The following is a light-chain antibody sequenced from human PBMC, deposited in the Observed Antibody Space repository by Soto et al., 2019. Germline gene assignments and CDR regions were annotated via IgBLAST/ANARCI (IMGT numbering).Light chain of an antibody. CDR3: QQSYSTPPT. Sequence: DIQMTQSPSSLSASVGDRVTITCRASQSISYFLNWYQQKPGKAPKLLSYAPSSLQSGVPSRFSGSGSRTDFTLTISRLQPEDFATYYRQQSYSTPPTFGQGTKVEIK. CDR2: APS. CDR1: QSISYF. V-gene: IGKV1-39*01. J-gene: IGKJ1*01.